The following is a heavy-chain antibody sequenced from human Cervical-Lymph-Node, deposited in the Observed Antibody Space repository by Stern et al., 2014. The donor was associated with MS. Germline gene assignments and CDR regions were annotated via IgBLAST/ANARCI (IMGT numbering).Heavy chain of an antibody. CDR1: GDSISSGGYY. CDR2: INYSGRT. J-gene: IGHJ2*01. Sequence: QVQLQQWGPGLVKPSQTLSLTCTVSGDSISSGGYYWSWIRQHPGKGLEWIGYINYSGRTYYKPSLKSRVTISVDTSKNTFSLKLTSVTAADTAVYYCARATLGGLDWYFDLWGRGTLVTASS. D-gene: IGHD3-16*01. V-gene: IGHV4-31*03. CDR3: ARATLGGLDWYFDL.